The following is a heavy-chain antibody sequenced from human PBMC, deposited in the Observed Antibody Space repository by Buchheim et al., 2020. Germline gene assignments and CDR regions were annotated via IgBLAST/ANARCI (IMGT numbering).Heavy chain of an antibody. Sequence: EVQLLESGGGLVQPGGSLRLSCAASGFTFSSYAMSWVRQAPGKGLEWVSAISGSGGSTYYADSVKGRFTISRDNSKNTLYLQMNSLRAEDTAVYYCAKVEGYGGNIAYPDRPHIDYWGQGTL. D-gene: IGHD4-23*01. V-gene: IGHV3-23*01. J-gene: IGHJ4*02. CDR3: AKVEGYGGNIAYPDRPHIDY. CDR2: ISGSGGST. CDR1: GFTFSSYA.